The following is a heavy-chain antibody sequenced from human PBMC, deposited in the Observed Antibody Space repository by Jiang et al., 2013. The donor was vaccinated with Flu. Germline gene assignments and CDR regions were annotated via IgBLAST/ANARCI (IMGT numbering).Heavy chain of an antibody. CDR1: GGTFSSYT. D-gene: IGHD5-12*01. CDR3: ARPYSGYENSYFDY. Sequence: SGAEVKKPGSSVKVSCKASGGTFSSYTINWVRQAPGQGLEWMGRIIPILGIANYAQKFQGRVTITADKSTSTAYMELSSLRSEDTAVYYCARPYSGYENSYFDYWGQGTLVTVSS. V-gene: IGHV1-69*04. J-gene: IGHJ4*02. CDR2: IIPILGIA.